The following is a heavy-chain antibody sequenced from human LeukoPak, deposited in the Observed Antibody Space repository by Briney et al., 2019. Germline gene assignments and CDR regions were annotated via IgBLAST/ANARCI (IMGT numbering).Heavy chain of an antibody. CDR2: ISSSSSTI. CDR1: EFTFSSYI. D-gene: IGHD3-22*01. V-gene: IGHV3-48*04. Sequence: GGSLRLSCAASEFTFSSYIMNWVRQAPGKGLEWVSYISSSSSTIYYTDSVKGRFTISRDNAKNSLYLQMNSLRAEDTAIYYCARVDYDRSGEDANAEYFQHWGQGTLVTVSS. J-gene: IGHJ1*01. CDR3: ARVDYDRSGEDANAEYFQH.